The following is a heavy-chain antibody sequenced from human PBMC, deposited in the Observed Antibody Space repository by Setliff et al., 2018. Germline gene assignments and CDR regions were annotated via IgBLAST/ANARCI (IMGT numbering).Heavy chain of an antibody. CDR2: INHSGST. CDR1: GYSISSGYY. V-gene: IGHV4-38-2*02. J-gene: IGHJ4*02. D-gene: IGHD3-10*01. CDR3: ARGGGYGSGGSFHNAPFDY. Sequence: SETLSLTCTVSGYSISSGYYWGWIRQPPGKGLEWIGEINHSGSTYYNPSLESRVTISIDKPNKQFSLELRSLTAADTALYYCARGGGYGSGGSFHNAPFDYWGQGMLVTVSS.